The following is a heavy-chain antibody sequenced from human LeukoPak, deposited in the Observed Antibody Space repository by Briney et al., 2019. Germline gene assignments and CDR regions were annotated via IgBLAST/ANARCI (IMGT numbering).Heavy chain of an antibody. CDR3: AKDSTRTYYDILTGYRDY. CDR2: ISYDGSNK. CDR1: GFTFSSYA. V-gene: IGHV3-30-3*01. J-gene: IGHJ4*02. Sequence: GGSLRLSCAASGFTFSSYAMHWVRQAPGKGLEWVAVISYDGSNKYYADSVKGRFTISRDNSKNTLYLQMNSLRAEDTAVYYCAKDSTRTYYDILTGYRDYWGQGTLVTVSS. D-gene: IGHD3-9*01.